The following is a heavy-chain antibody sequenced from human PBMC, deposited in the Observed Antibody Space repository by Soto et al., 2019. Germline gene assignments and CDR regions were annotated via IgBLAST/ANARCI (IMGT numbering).Heavy chain of an antibody. CDR3: ARAHSSYAVDV. D-gene: IGHD3-16*01. CDR2: IYYTGST. Sequence: QVQLQESGPGLVKPSETLSLTCTVSGGSFTNAYWSWIRQPPGKGLEWIAYIYYTGSTNYNPSLKSRVTISVDTSKHQFSLKLTSVTAADTAVSYCARAHSSYAVDVWGQGPTVTVSS. J-gene: IGHJ6*02. CDR1: GGSFTNAY. V-gene: IGHV4-59*01.